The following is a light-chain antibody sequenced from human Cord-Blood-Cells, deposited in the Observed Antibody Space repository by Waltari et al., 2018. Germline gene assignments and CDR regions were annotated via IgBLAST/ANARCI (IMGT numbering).Light chain of an antibody. CDR1: QSISSY. V-gene: IGKV1-39*01. CDR2: AAS. Sequence: DIKMTQSLSSLSAFVGDRVTITCRASQSISSYLNWYQHKPGKAPKLLIYAASSLQSGFPSRFSGSGSETDFTLTISSLQPEDFATYYCQQSYSTPYTFGQGTKLEIK. CDR3: QQSYSTPYT. J-gene: IGKJ2*01.